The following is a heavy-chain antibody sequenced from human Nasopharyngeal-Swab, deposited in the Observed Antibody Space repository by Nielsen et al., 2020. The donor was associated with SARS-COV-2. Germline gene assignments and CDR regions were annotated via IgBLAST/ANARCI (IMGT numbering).Heavy chain of an antibody. Sequence: VRQAPGKGLEWVSAISGSGGSTYYADSVKGRFTIPRDNSKNTLYLQMNSLRAEDTAVYYCAKTLDQYSSSWYRFYWGQGTLVTVSS. CDR3: AKTLDQYSSSWYRFY. D-gene: IGHD6-13*01. J-gene: IGHJ4*02. CDR2: ISGSGGST. V-gene: IGHV3-23*01.